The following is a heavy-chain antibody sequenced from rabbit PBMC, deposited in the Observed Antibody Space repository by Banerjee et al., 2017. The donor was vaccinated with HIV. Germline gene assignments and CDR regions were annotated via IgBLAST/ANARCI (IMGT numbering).Heavy chain of an antibody. CDR2: IYAGKGRT. CDR1: GFDFSSYG. J-gene: IGHJ6*01. Sequence: QEQLKETGGGLVQPGGSLTLSCKASGFDFSSYGVSWVRQAPGKGLEWIGYIYAGKGRTYYATWVNGRFTMSSDDAQNTVDLQMNSLTAADTATYFCARRDGGYVAYGYAYYGMDLWGPGTLVTVS. D-gene: IGHD6-1*01. V-gene: IGHV1S47*01. CDR3: ARRDGGYVAYGYAYYGMDL.